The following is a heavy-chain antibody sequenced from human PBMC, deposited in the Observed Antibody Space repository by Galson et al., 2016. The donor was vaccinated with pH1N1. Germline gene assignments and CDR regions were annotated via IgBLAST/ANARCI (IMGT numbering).Heavy chain of an antibody. J-gene: IGHJ5*02. Sequence: PALVKPPQTLTLTCTSSGFSLSTSGVGVGWIRQPPGKALEWLALIYWNDDKRYSPSLKSRLTITKDTSKNQVVLTMTNMDPVDTATYYCAHSLYGDYVGWFDPWGQGTLVTVSS. V-gene: IGHV2-5*01. CDR2: IYWNDDK. D-gene: IGHD4-17*01. CDR3: AHSLYGDYVGWFDP. CDR1: GFSLSTSGVG.